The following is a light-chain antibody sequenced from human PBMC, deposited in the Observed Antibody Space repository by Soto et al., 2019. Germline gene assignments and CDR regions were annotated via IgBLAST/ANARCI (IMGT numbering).Light chain of an antibody. CDR2: GAS. J-gene: IGKJ5*01. CDR1: QPISSHRY. CDR3: QQRSNWIT. V-gene: IGKV3D-20*02. Sequence: EILFAQSSSTLSFSPGERATLCFRASQPISSHRYLAWYQQKPGQAPRVLIYGASRRATGIPDRFSGSGSGTGFTLTISSLEPEDFAVYHCQQRSNWITFGQGTRLEIK.